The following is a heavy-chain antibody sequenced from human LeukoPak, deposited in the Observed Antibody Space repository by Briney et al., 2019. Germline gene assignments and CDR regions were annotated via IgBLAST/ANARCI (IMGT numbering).Heavy chain of an antibody. CDR1: GGSITNNHY. V-gene: IGHV4-4*02. Sequence: SETLSLTCAVSGGSITNNHYWTWVRQPPGRGLEWIADIFHSGIANYNQSLKSRVTISMDKSKNQFSLTLSSVTAADTAVYYCAGGGEAWELLGYWGQGTLVTVSS. CDR3: AGGGEAWELLGY. D-gene: IGHD3-10*02. CDR2: IFHSGIA. J-gene: IGHJ4*02.